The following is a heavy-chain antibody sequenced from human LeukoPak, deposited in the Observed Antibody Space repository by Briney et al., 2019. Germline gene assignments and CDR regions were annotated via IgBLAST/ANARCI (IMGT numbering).Heavy chain of an antibody. CDR2: IYTSGGT. D-gene: IGHD3-22*01. Sequence: PSETLSLTCTVSGGSISSYYWSWIRQPAGKGLEWIGRIYTSGGTNYNPSLKSRVTMAVDTTKNQFTLQLSSVTAADTAMYYCARDPTSYYYDSSGFAPWFDPWGQGTLVTVSS. CDR1: GGSISSYY. CDR3: ARDPTSYYYDSSGFAPWFDP. V-gene: IGHV4-4*07. J-gene: IGHJ5*02.